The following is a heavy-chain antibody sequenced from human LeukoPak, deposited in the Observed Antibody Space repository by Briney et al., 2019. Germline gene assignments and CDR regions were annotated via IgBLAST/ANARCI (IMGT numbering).Heavy chain of an antibody. D-gene: IGHD2-2*01. J-gene: IGHJ4*02. CDR1: GYTLTELS. V-gene: IGHV1-24*01. CDR3: ATFGEYLYYFDY. Sequence: ASVKVSCKVSGYTLTELSMHWVRQAPGEGLEWMGGFDPEDGETIYAQKFQGRVTMTEDTSTDTAYMELSSLRSEDTAVYYCATFGEYLYYFDYWGQGTLVTVSS. CDR2: FDPEDGET.